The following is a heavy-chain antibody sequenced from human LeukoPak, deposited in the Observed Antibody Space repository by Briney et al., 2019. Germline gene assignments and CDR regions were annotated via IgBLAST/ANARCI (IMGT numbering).Heavy chain of an antibody. CDR3: ARGPTRNFDY. D-gene: IGHD4-11*01. V-gene: IGHV3-21*04. CDR1: GFTFSSYS. Sequence: KTGGSLRLSCAASGFTFSSYSMIWVRQAPGKGLEWVSSVSSRSSYIYYADSLKGRLTISRDNAKNSLYLQMNSLRAEDTAVYYCARGPTRNFDYWGQGTLVTVSS. J-gene: IGHJ4*02. CDR2: VSSRSSYI.